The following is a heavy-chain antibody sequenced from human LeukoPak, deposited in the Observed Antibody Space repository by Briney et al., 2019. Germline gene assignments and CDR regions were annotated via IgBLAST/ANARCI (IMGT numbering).Heavy chain of an antibody. V-gene: IGHV1-8*01. CDR2: MNPNSGNT. CDR1: GYTFTSYD. CDR3: ARVPNTSSKRKRVYYYYYMDV. J-gene: IGHJ6*03. D-gene: IGHD2-2*01. Sequence: ASVKVSCKASGYTFTSYDITWVRQATGQGLEWMGWMNPNSGNTGYAQKFQGRVTMTRNTSISTAYMELSSLRSEDTAVYYCARVPNTSSKRKRVYYYYYMDVWGKGTTVTISS.